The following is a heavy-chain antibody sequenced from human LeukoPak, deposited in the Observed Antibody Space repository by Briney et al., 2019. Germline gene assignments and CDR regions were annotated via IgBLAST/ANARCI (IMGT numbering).Heavy chain of an antibody. CDR3: ATNREYYYDSSGLDY. CDR2: IYYSGST. D-gene: IGHD3-22*01. CDR1: GGSINNYW. V-gene: IGHV4-59*01. Sequence: SETLSLTCTVSGGSINNYWWSWIRQPPGKGLEWIGYIYYSGSTNYNPSLKSRVTISVDTSKNQFSLKLSSVTAADTAVYYCATNREYYYDSSGLDYWGQGTLVTVSS. J-gene: IGHJ4*02.